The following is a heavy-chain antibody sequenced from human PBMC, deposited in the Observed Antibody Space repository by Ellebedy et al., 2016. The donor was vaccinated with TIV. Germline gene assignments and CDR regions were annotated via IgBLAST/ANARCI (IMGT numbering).Heavy chain of an antibody. J-gene: IGHJ6*02. Sequence: GGSLRLXXAASGFTFSNHFMSWIRQAPGKGLEWLSYISTSGSTIYEADSVKGRFTFSRDNAKNSLDLQMSSLRAEDSAVYYCARGWRPYDNYYYSMDVWGQGTTVTVSS. CDR1: GFTFSNHF. CDR2: ISTSGSTI. D-gene: IGHD2-15*01. CDR3: ARGWRPYDNYYYSMDV. V-gene: IGHV3-11*01.